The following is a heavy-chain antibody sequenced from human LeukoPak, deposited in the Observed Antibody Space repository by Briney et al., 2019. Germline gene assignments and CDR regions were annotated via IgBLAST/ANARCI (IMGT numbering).Heavy chain of an antibody. Sequence: GESLKISCKSSGYTFTNYWIGWVRQMPGKGLEWMGIIYPGDSDTRYSPSFQGQVTISADKSISAAYLQWSSLQASDTAMYYCARLPSRSCSSSSCYVVDYWGQGTLATVSS. V-gene: IGHV5-51*01. J-gene: IGHJ4*02. D-gene: IGHD2-2*01. CDR2: IYPGDSDT. CDR1: GYTFTNYW. CDR3: ARLPSRSCSSSSCYVVDY.